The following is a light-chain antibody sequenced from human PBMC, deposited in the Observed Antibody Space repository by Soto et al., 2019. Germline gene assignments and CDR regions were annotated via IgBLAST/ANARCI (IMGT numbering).Light chain of an antibody. V-gene: IGKV3-15*01. CDR1: QSVSSN. CDR2: GAS. J-gene: IGKJ5*01. Sequence: EIVMTQSPATLSVSPGERATLSCRASQSVSSNLAWYQQKPGQAPRLLIYGASTRATGIPARFSGSGSGTESTLTISSLQSEDFAVYYCQQYNKWPPITFGQGTRL. CDR3: QQYNKWPPIT.